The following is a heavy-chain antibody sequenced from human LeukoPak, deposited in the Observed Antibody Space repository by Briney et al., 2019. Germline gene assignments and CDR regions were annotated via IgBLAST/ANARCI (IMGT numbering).Heavy chain of an antibody. D-gene: IGHD5-18*01. Sequence: ASVKVSCKASGYTFTGYYILWVRQAPGQGLEWMGWINPNSGGTNYAQKFQGRVTMTRDTSISTAYMELSRLRSDDTAVYYCARAKNYGYPYCYHMDVSSKGNTAPVFS. CDR1: GYTFTGYY. V-gene: IGHV1-2*02. CDR2: INPNSGGT. CDR3: ARAKNYGYPYCYHMDV. J-gene: IGHJ6*03.